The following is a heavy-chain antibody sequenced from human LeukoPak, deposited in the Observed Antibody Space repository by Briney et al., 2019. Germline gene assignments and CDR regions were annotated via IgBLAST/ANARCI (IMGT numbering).Heavy chain of an antibody. V-gene: IGHV4-34*01. D-gene: IGHD3-10*01. CDR3: ARVGTYYYGSGSYYLDY. J-gene: IGHJ4*02. CDR1: GGSISSYY. Sequence: SETLSLTCTVSGGSISSYYWSWIRQPPGKGLEWIGEINHSGSTNYNPSLKSRVTISVDTSKNQFSLKLSSVTAADTAVYYCARVGTYYYGSGSYYLDYWGQGTLVTVSS. CDR2: INHSGST.